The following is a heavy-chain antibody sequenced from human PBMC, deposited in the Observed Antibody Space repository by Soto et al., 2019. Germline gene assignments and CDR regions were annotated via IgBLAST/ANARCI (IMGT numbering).Heavy chain of an antibody. J-gene: IGHJ3*01. D-gene: IGHD2-21*01. Sequence: ASVKVSCKASGYIFSSFYINWVRQAPGQGLEWMGWTSGYSGNSKYAQKFQGRVTMTTDTSTNTGYMEMRSLTSDDTAVYYCARGIFCHVDEFRLWGQVTRGTFSS. V-gene: IGHV1-18*01. CDR1: GYIFSSFY. CDR2: TSGYSGNS. CDR3: ARGIFCHVDEFRL.